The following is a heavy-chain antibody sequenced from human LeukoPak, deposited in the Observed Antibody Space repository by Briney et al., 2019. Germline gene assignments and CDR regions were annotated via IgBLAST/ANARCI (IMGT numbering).Heavy chain of an antibody. Sequence: SETLSLTCAVYGGSFSGYYWSWIRQPPGKGLEWIGEGSESGGTKFNPSLKSRVTISADTSKNQFSLKLNSVTAADTAVYYCAKNGQSGFSFDPWGQGTLVTVSS. CDR2: GSESGGT. D-gene: IGHD3-3*01. CDR1: GGSFSGYY. V-gene: IGHV4-34*01. CDR3: AKNGQSGFSFDP. J-gene: IGHJ5*02.